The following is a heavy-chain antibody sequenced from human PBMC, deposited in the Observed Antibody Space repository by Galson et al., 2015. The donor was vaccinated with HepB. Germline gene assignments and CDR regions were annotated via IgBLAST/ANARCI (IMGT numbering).Heavy chain of an antibody. J-gene: IGHJ3*02. CDR1: GFTFSNYW. Sequence: SLRLSCAASGFTFSNYWMHWVRQVPGKGLVWVSGINSGTTTRYADSVKGRFTISRDNAKNTVHLQMNSLRVEDTAVYYCARGPEIVGIIDAFDIWGQGTMVTVSS. CDR2: INSGTTT. D-gene: IGHD1-26*01. CDR3: ARGPEIVGIIDAFDI. V-gene: IGHV3-74*01.